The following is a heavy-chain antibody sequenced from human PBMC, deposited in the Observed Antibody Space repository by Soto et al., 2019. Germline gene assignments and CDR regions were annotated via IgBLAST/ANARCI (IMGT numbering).Heavy chain of an antibody. J-gene: IGHJ6*03. V-gene: IGHV4-59*13. CDR3: ARTYYDILCSYCHWNYYCSLGF. CDR2: GYYSGCT. CDR1: GGSISGNY. Sequence: QVQLQESSPGLVKPSETLSLTCTVSGGSISGNYWSWIRQPPGKGLERIGYGYYSGCTNYNPTLKRRVPISVDASKNQFSLRLSSVTAADAAVYYCARTYYDILCSYCHWNYYCSLGFWGKGTTVTV. D-gene: IGHD3-9*01.